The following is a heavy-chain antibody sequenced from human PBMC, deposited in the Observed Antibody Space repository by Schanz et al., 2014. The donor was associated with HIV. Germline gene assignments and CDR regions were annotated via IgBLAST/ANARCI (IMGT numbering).Heavy chain of an antibody. CDR3: AKPEYDSRGNSQSHFDY. V-gene: IGHV3-23*01. J-gene: IGHJ4*02. CDR2: ISESGGRT. Sequence: EVQLLESGGGSAQPGGSLTLSCAASGFTFTNHALSWVRQAPGRGLEWVSSISESGGRTYYADSVNGRFTISRDNSKNTLYLQMTTLRIDDTAVYYCAKPEYDSRGNSQSHFDYWGQGTLVTVSS. CDR1: GFTFTNHA. D-gene: IGHD3-22*01.